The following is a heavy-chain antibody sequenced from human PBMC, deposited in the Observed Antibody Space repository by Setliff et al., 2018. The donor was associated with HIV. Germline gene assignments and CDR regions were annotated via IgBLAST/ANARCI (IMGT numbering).Heavy chain of an antibody. CDR2: IKQDGSEK. Sequence: GGSLRLSCTASGFTFSRYWMSWVRQAPGKGLEWVANIKQDGSEKYYVDSVKGRFSISRDNAKNSLSLQMNSLRAEDTAVYYCLRERNFWSRSPGWGQGTLVTVSS. V-gene: IGHV3-7*04. CDR3: LRERNFWSRSPG. J-gene: IGHJ4*02. CDR1: GFTFSRYW. D-gene: IGHD3-3*01.